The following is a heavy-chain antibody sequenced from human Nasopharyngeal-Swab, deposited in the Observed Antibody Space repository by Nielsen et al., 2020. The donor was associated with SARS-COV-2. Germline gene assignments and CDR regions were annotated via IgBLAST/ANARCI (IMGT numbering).Heavy chain of an antibody. D-gene: IGHD6-6*01. V-gene: IGHV2-26*01. CDR2: IFSNDEK. J-gene: IGHJ6*02. Sequence: RQAPGKAPEWLAHIFSNDEKSYSTSLKSRLTISKDTSKSQVVLTMTNMDPVDTATYYCARIKRYSSSSGADHYYGMDVWGQGTTVTVSS. CDR3: ARIKRYSSSSGADHYYGMDV.